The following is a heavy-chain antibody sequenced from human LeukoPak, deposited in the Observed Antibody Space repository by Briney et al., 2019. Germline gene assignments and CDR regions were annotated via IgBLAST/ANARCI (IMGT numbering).Heavy chain of an antibody. J-gene: IGHJ5*02. CDR2: INHSGST. Sequence: PSETLSLTCAVYGGSFSGYYWSWIRQPPGKGLEWIGEINHSGSTNYNPSLKSRVTISVDTSKNQFSLKLSSVTAADTAVYYCARQRKGSYHYGSNWFDPWGQGTLVTVSS. CDR1: GGSFSGYY. CDR3: ARQRKGSYHYGSNWFDP. V-gene: IGHV4-34*01. D-gene: IGHD3-16*02.